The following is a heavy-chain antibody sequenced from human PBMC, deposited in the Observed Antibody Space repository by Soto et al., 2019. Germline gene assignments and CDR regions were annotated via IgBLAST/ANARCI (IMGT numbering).Heavy chain of an antibody. V-gene: IGHV1-69*13. CDR3: AWIAAAGTNFDY. Sequence: SVKVSCKASGGTFSSYAISWVRQAPGQGLEWMGGIIPIFGTANYAQKFQGRVTITADESTSTAYMELSSLRSEDTAVYYCAWIAAAGTNFDYWGQGTLVTVSS. D-gene: IGHD6-13*01. CDR1: GGTFSSYA. CDR2: IIPIFGTA. J-gene: IGHJ4*02.